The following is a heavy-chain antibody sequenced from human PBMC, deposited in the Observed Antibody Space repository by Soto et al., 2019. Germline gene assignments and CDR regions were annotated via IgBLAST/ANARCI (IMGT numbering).Heavy chain of an antibody. CDR2: INGRSNYK. V-gene: IGHV3-21*01. CDR1: GFALTTYT. J-gene: IGHJ4*02. D-gene: IGHD1-26*01. Sequence: PVGSLGLSCVVSGFALTTYTMNWVRQAPGTGLEWVSSINGRSNYKYYSDSVKGRFTVSRDNAQNSLFLQMSRLGPEDTAVYYCVREDGVLGASSAFDSWGQGTLVTVSS. CDR3: VREDGVLGASSAFDS.